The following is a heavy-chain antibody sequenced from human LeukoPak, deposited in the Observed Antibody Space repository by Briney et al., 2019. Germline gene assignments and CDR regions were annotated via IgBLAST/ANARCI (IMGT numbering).Heavy chain of an antibody. Sequence: ASVKVSCKTSGYTFTGYFMHWVRQAPGQGPEWMGRINSKSGGANYAQNFQGRVTMTRDTSISTAYMELSRLTSDDTAVYYCARDLDSTFNWELDYWGQGTLVTVSS. CDR1: GYTFTGYF. CDR2: INSKSGGA. D-gene: IGHD1-26*01. V-gene: IGHV1-2*06. CDR3: ARDLDSTFNWELDY. J-gene: IGHJ4*02.